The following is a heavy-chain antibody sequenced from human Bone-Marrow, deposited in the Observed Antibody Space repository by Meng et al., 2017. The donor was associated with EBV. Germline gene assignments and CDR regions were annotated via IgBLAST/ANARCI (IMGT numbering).Heavy chain of an antibody. CDR2: VHYTGST. J-gene: IGHJ5*02. D-gene: IGHD6-19*01. CDR3: ARPFPSWQSPRLDPFGA. Sequence: LQLGASGPGPVKPSETLSLTCTVPCDSSSSFYYWGWIRQPPGRGLEWIGSVHYTGSTYYSPSLKSRVTVSVGTSKNQFSLRLTSVTAADTAVYYCARPFPSWQSPRLDPFGAWGQGTLVTVSS. CDR1: CDSSSSFYY. V-gene: IGHV4-39*01.